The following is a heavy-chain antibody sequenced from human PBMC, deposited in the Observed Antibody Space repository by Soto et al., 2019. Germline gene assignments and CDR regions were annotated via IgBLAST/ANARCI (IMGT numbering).Heavy chain of an antibody. D-gene: IGHD3-10*01. J-gene: IGHJ4*02. CDR1: GFTFSDYY. CDR3: TSDRYPRFYHGSGSYPYY. Sequence: PGGSLRLSCAASGFTFSDYYMSWVRQAPGKGLEWVANIKTDGSETHYVDSVKGRFTISRDNPKTSLFLQMNSLRVEDTAVYFCTSDRYPRFYHGSGSYPYYWGQGTPVTAPQ. CDR2: IKTDGSET. V-gene: IGHV3-7*03.